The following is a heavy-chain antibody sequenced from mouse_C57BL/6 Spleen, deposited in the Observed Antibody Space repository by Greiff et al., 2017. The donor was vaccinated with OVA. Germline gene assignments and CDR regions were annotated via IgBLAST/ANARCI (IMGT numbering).Heavy chain of an antibody. Sequence: QVQLQQPGAELVKPGASVKLSCKASGYTFTSYWMQWVKQRPGQGLEWIGEIAPSDSYTNYNQKFKGKATLTVDTSSSTAYMQLSSLTSEDSAVYYCAGTNWDLYYAMDYWGQGTSVTVSS. V-gene: IGHV1-50*01. J-gene: IGHJ4*01. D-gene: IGHD4-1*01. CDR2: IAPSDSYT. CDR1: GYTFTSYW. CDR3: AGTNWDLYYAMDY.